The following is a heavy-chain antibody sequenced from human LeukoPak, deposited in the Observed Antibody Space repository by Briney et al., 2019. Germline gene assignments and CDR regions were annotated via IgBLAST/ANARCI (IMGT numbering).Heavy chain of an antibody. CDR3: ARVGGSYYDSVNAFDI. J-gene: IGHJ3*02. CDR1: GFTFSTYW. D-gene: IGHD1-26*01. CDR2: IKHDGSEK. V-gene: IGHV3-7*01. Sequence: PGGSLRLSCAASGFTFSTYWMSWVRQAPGKGLEWVANIKHDGSEKYYVDYVKGRFSISRDNAKNSLYLQMNSLRAEDTAVYYCARVGGSYYDSVNAFDIWGQGTMVTVSS.